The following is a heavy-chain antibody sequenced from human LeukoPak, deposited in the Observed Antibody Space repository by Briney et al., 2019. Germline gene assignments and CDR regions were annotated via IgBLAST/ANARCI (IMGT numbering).Heavy chain of an antibody. D-gene: IGHD5-18*01. J-gene: IGHJ4*02. Sequence: GGSLRLSCAASGFTFSSYAMNWVRQAPGKGLEWVSGIIASGGSTYYADSVKGRFTISRDNSKSTLYLQMNSLRAEDTAVYYCAKADGYGYGRYYFDYWGQGTLVTVSS. CDR3: AKADGYGYGRYYFDY. CDR2: IIASGGST. CDR1: GFTFSSYA. V-gene: IGHV3-23*01.